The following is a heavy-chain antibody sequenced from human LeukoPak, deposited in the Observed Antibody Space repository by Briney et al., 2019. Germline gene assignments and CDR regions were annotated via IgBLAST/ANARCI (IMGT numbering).Heavy chain of an antibody. CDR2: IYYSGST. CDR3: ARDAPSGWLDAFDI. D-gene: IGHD6-19*01. V-gene: IGHV4-59*01. J-gene: IGHJ3*02. CDR1: GGSISSYY. Sequence: PSETLSLTCTVSGGSISSYYWSWIRQPPGKGLEWIGYIYYSGSTNYNPSLKSRVTISVDTSKNQFSLKLSSVTAADTAVYYCARDAPSGWLDAFDIWGQGTMVTVSS.